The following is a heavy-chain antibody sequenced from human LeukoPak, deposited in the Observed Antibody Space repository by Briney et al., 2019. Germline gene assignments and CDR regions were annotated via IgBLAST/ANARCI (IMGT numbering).Heavy chain of an antibody. J-gene: IGHJ4*02. CDR2: ISGSGGST. Sequence: GGSLRLSCAASGFTFSSYAMSWVRQAPGKGLEWVSVISGSGGSTYYADSVKGRFTISRDNSKNTLYLQMNSLRAEDTAVYYCARSSIVGVAFDYWGQGTLVTVSS. D-gene: IGHD1-26*01. CDR1: GFTFSSYA. CDR3: ARSSIVGVAFDY. V-gene: IGHV3-23*01.